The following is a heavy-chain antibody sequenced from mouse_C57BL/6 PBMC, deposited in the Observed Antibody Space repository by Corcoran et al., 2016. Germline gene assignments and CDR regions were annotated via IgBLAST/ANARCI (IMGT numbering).Heavy chain of an antibody. CDR3: ASGYYYGRSYY. CDR2: INTYSGVP. V-gene: IGHV9-3*01. D-gene: IGHD1-1*01. Sequence: QIQLVQSGPELKKPGETVKISCKASGYTFTTYGMSWVKQAPGKGLKWMGWINTYSGVPTYADDFKGRFAFSLETSARTAYLQINNLKNEDTATYYCASGYYYGRSYYWGQGTTLTVSS. J-gene: IGHJ2*01. CDR1: GYTFTTYG.